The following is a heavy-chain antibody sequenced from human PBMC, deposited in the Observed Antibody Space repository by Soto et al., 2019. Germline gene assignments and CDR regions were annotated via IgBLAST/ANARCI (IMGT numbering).Heavy chain of an antibody. CDR2: ISVYNDDT. V-gene: IGHV1-18*01. Sequence: QVQLVQSGAEVKKPGASVKVSCKASGYTFNSYGISWVRQAPGQGLEWMGWISVYNDDTNYQQKFQGRLTLTTDTSTHTAYMELRSLRADDTAIYYCTRESPMGYYVSGSFDPLGQGTLVSVSS. CDR3: TRESPMGYYVSGSFDP. D-gene: IGHD3-10*01. CDR1: GYTFNSYG. J-gene: IGHJ5*02.